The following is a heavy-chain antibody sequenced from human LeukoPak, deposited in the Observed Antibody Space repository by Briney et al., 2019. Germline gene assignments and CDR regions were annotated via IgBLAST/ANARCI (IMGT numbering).Heavy chain of an antibody. V-gene: IGHV4-59*01. CDR3: ARVDGDYFDY. J-gene: IGHJ4*02. CDR2: VYYSGST. CDR1: GGSISTYS. Sequence: PSETLSLTCTVSGGSISTYSWNWIRQPPGKGLEWIGYVYYSGSTNYNPSLKSRATISIDTPKNQFSLKLSSVTAADTAVYYCARVDGDYFDYWGQGTLVTVSS. D-gene: IGHD4-17*01.